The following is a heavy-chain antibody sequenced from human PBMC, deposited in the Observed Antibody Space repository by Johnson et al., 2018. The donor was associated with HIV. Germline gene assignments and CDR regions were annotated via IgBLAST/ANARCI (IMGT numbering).Heavy chain of an antibody. D-gene: IGHD3-22*01. CDR3: ARDGGHYYDSSGAFGI. Sequence: QAQLVESGGGLVKPGGSLRLSCAASGFTFSDYYMSWIRQAPGKGLEWVSYISNCGNSIYYADSVKGRFTISRENAKKSLYLQMNSLRAEDTAVYYCARDGGHYYDSSGAFGIWGQGTVVTVSS. CDR1: GFTFSDYY. J-gene: IGHJ3*02. CDR2: ISNCGNSI. V-gene: IGHV3-11*01.